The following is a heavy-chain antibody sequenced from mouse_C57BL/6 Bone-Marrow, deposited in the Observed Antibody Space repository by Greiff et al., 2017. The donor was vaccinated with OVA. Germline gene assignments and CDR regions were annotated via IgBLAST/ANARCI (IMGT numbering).Heavy chain of an antibody. CDR1: GYTFTSYW. CDR2: IHPNSGST. V-gene: IGHV1-64*01. J-gene: IGHJ3*01. Sequence: QVQLQQPGAELAKPGASVKLSCKASGYTFTSYWMHWVKQRPGQGLEWIGLIHPNSGSTNYNEKFKSKATLTVDKSSSTAYMQLSSLTSEDSAVYYCAGDYYCSSYGWFAYWGQGTLVTVSA. D-gene: IGHD1-1*01. CDR3: AGDYYCSSYGWFAY.